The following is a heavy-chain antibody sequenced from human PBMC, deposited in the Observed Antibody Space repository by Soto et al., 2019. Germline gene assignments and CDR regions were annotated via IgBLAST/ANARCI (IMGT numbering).Heavy chain of an antibody. CDR1: GVTLSSYS. D-gene: IGHD3-22*01. J-gene: IGHJ4*02. CDR3: AKNPGYYYDSTGYHFDY. V-gene: IGHV3-23*01. Sequence: GGSLRLSCSASGVTLSSYSMNWVRQAPGKGLEWVSAISGSGGSTYYADSVKGRFTISRGNSKNTLYLQMNSLRAEDTAVYYCAKNPGYYYDSTGYHFDYWGQGTLVTVSS. CDR2: ISGSGGST.